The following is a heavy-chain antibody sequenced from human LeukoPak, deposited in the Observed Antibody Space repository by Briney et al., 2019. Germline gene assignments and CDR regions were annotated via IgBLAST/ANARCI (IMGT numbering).Heavy chain of an antibody. CDR3: AREGVKGIAAPYFDY. J-gene: IGHJ4*02. D-gene: IGHD6-6*01. V-gene: IGHV1-69*05. CDR1: GYILSRYA. CDR2: IIPIFGTA. Sequence: GASVKVSCKASGYILSRYAMNWVRQAPGQRLEWMGGIIPIFGTANYAQKFQGRVTITTDESTSTAYMELSSLRSEDTAVYYCAREGVKGIAAPYFDYWGQGTLVTVSS.